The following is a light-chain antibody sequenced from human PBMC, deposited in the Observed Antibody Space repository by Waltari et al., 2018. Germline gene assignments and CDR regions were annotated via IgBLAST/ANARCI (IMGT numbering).Light chain of an antibody. Sequence: QSVFTQPPSVSAAPGQKVTISCSGSSPNIGSNYVSWYQQLPGTAPKLLIYDNNKRPSGIPDRFSGSKSGTSATLGITGLQTGDEADYYCGTWDSSLSAVVFGGGTKLTVL. CDR3: GTWDSSLSAVV. V-gene: IGLV1-51*01. CDR1: SPNIGSNY. J-gene: IGLJ2*01. CDR2: DNN.